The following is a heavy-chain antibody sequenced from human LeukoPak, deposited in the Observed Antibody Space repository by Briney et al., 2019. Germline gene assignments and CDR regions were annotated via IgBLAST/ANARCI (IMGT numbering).Heavy chain of an antibody. V-gene: IGHV4-59*12. CDR2: IYYSGST. Sequence: MSSETLSLTCTVSGGSISSYYWSWIRQPPGKGLEWIGYIYYSGSTNYNPSLKSRVTISVDTSKNQFSLKLSSVTAADTAVYYCARTYYYGSGSYPPQYYYYYMDVWGKGTTVTVSS. CDR1: GGSISSYY. D-gene: IGHD3-10*01. CDR3: ARTYYYGSGSYPPQYYYYYMDV. J-gene: IGHJ6*03.